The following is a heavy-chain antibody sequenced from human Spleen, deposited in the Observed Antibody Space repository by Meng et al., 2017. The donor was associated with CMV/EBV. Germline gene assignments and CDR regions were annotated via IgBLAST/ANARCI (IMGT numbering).Heavy chain of an antibody. CDR3: ARGNYDFWSGNRYFDY. Sequence: DYTFTSCGISCVRQAPGQGLEWMGWISVYSGNTNYAHNFQGRVTMTTDTSTRTAYMALRSLRSDDTAVYYCARGNYDFWSGNRYFDYWGQGTLVTVSS. CDR1: DYTFTSCG. CDR2: ISVYSGNT. V-gene: IGHV1-18*01. D-gene: IGHD3-3*01. J-gene: IGHJ4*02.